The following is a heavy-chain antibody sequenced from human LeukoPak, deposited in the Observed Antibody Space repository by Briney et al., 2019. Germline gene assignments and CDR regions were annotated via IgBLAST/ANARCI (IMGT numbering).Heavy chain of an antibody. V-gene: IGHV1-2*06. CDR1: GYTFTGYY. D-gene: IGHD3-10*01. CDR2: INPNSGGT. Sequence: ASVKVSCKASGYTFTGYYMHWVRQAPGQGLEWMGRINPNSGGTNYAQKFQGRVTMTRDTSISTAYMELSRLRSDDTAVYYCARRYYGSGSSFDYRGQGTLVTVSS. J-gene: IGHJ4*02. CDR3: ARRYYGSGSSFDY.